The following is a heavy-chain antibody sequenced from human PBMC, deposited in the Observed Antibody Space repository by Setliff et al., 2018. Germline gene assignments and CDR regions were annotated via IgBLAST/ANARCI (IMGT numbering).Heavy chain of an antibody. Sequence: ASVKVSCKASGYAFTSYAMNWVRQAPGQGLEWMGWINTNTGNPTYAQGFTGRFVFSLDTSVSTAYLQISSLKAEDTAVYYCARVSITMVRGVIISYYYYGMDVWGQGTTVTVSS. V-gene: IGHV7-4-1*02. CDR3: ARVSITMVRGVIISYYYYGMDV. CDR2: INTNTGNP. CDR1: GYAFTSYA. D-gene: IGHD3-10*01. J-gene: IGHJ6*02.